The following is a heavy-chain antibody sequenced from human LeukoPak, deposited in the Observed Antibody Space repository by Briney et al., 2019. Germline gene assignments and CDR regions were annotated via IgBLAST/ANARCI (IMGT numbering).Heavy chain of an antibody. CDR2: INSDGSST. CDR3: ALVAGTSYFDY. Sequence: GGSLRLSCAASGFTFSSYWMHWVRQAPGKGLVWVSRINSDGSSTSYADSVKGRFTISRDNAKNTLYLQMNGLRAEDTAVYYCALVAGTSYFDYWGQGTLVTVSS. J-gene: IGHJ4*02. V-gene: IGHV3-74*01. D-gene: IGHD6-19*01. CDR1: GFTFSSYW.